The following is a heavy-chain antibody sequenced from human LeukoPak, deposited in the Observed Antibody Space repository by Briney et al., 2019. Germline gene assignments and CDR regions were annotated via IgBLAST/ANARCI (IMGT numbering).Heavy chain of an antibody. J-gene: IGHJ4*02. CDR2: IIPIFGTA. CDR1: GGTFSSYT. V-gene: IGHV1-69*05. D-gene: IGHD5-24*01. Sequence: GASVKVSCKASGGTFSSYTISWVRQAPGQGLEWMGRIIPIFGTANYAQKFQGRVTITTDESTSTAYMGLSSLRSEDTAVYYCARDLGDGYNPFDYWGQGTLVTVSS. CDR3: ARDLGDGYNPFDY.